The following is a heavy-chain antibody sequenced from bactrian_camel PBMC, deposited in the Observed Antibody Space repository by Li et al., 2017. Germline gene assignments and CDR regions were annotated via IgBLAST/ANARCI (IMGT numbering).Heavy chain of an antibody. V-gene: IGHV3-2*01. J-gene: IGHJ4*01. CDR1: GFIFSSYF. CDR3: ATRWSYAHKY. D-gene: IGHD6*01. Sequence: HVQLVESGGGSVQAGGSLRLSCAGSGFIFSSYFLSWIRQAPGKGLEWVSSLYGDGTIIYYADSVKGRFTISRDNAKNTVYLQMNSLKSEDTARYYCATRWSYAHKYWGQGTQVTVS. CDR2: LYGDGTII.